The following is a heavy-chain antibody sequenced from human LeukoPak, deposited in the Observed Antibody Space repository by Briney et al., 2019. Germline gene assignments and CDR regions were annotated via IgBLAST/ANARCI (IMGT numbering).Heavy chain of an antibody. J-gene: IGHJ6*03. CDR2: ISYSGSS. D-gene: IGHD3-3*01. CDR1: GGSISSSTYY. CDR3: ARLFYDFWSGHYYYYMDV. Sequence: SETLSLTCTVSGGSISSSTYYWGWIRQPPGKGLEWIGSISYSGSSYYNPSLKSRVTTSVDTSKNQFSLKVSSVTAADTAVYYCARLFYDFWSGHYYYYMDVWGKGTTVTVSS. V-gene: IGHV4-39*01.